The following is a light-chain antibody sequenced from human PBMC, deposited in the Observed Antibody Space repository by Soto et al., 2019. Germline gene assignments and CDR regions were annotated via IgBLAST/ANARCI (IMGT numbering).Light chain of an antibody. J-gene: IGKJ1*01. CDR3: QESYSTLWGT. CDR1: QSINTY. V-gene: IGKV1-39*01. Sequence: IQMTQSPSTLSASVGDRVTITCQTSQSINTYLNWYQQKPGKAPKLLIYGASSLQSGVPLRFSGSGSGTDFTLTISSLEPEDFATYYCQESYSTLWGTCGQGTKV. CDR2: GAS.